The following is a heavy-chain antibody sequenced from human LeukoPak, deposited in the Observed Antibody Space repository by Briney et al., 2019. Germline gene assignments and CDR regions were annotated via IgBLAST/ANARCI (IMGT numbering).Heavy chain of an antibody. V-gene: IGHV3-21*01. CDR1: GFTFSSYS. D-gene: IGHD3-22*01. Sequence: GGSLRLSCAASGFTFSSYSMNWVRQAPGKGLEWVSSISSSSSYIYYADSVKGRFTISRDNAKNSLYLQMNSLRAEDTAVYYCARFPDYYDSSGRHNDYWAREPWSPSPQ. CDR2: ISSSSSYI. J-gene: IGHJ4*02. CDR3: ARFPDYYDSSGRHNDY.